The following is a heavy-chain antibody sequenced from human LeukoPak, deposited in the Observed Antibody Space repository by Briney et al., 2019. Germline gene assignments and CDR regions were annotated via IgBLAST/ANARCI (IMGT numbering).Heavy chain of an antibody. CDR1: GFSVSHYY. CDR3: ARDRAVTQGWVEFDP. D-gene: IGHD4-17*01. J-gene: IGHJ5*02. V-gene: IGHV3-66*03. CDR2: IRDSGET. Sequence: GGSLRLSCAGSGFSVSHYYMSWVRQAPGKGLEWVSLIRDSGETFYADSVKGRFTISRDNSKNTMYLQMNRLRVEDTAVYFCARDRAVTQGWVEFDPWGQGTLVTVSS.